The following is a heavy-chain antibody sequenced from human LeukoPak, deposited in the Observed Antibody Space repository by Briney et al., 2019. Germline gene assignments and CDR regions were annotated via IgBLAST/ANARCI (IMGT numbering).Heavy chain of an antibody. J-gene: IGHJ4*02. CDR1: GGAFSSHS. V-gene: IGHV1-69*13. D-gene: IGHD3-3*01. CDR3: ARPRRYYDSWSGYPPFDY. CDR2: IIPMSSTT. Sequence: ASVKVSCKASGGAFSSHSFNWVRQAPGQGLQWLGGIIPMSSTTKYAQSFQGRVTITADESTRTAFMELSGLRPEDTAVYYCARPRRYYDSWSGYPPFDYWGQGTLVTVSS.